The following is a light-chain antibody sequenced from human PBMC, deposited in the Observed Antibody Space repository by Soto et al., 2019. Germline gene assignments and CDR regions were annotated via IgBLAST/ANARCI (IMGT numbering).Light chain of an antibody. CDR1: QSVSSY. CDR3: QQYNTWPPKYT. V-gene: IGKV3-15*01. Sequence: EIVMTQSPATLSVSPGGRATLSCRASQSVSSYLAWYQQRPGQPPRLLIYGASTRATGMPARFSGSGSGTEFSLTISSLQSEDFAVYYCQQYNTWPPKYTFGQGTKLEI. CDR2: GAS. J-gene: IGKJ2*01.